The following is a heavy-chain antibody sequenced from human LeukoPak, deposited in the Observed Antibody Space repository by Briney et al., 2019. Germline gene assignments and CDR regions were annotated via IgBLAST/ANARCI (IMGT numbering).Heavy chain of an antibody. Sequence: SETLSLTCTVSGGSISSSIYYWGWIRQPPGKGLEWIGTIYFSGSTYYNPSLKSRVTISVDTSKNQFSLKLSSVTAADTAVYYCASGYYYDSSGYSYFDYWGQGTLVTVSS. CDR2: IYFSGST. CDR1: GGSISSSIYY. D-gene: IGHD3-22*01. V-gene: IGHV4-39*01. J-gene: IGHJ4*02. CDR3: ASGYYYDSSGYSYFDY.